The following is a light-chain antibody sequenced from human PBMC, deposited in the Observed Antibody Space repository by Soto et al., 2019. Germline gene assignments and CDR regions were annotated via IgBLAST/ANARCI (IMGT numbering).Light chain of an antibody. CDR2: GTS. CDR3: QQYGSSPFT. Sequence: EIVLTQSPGTLSLSPGERATLSCRASPSLSYTYLAWYQQRPGQAPRLLIYGTSSRATGIPDRFSGSGSGTDFTLTINRLEPEDFAVYYGQQYGSSPFTFGPGTKVDI. J-gene: IGKJ3*01. V-gene: IGKV3-20*01. CDR1: PSLSYTY.